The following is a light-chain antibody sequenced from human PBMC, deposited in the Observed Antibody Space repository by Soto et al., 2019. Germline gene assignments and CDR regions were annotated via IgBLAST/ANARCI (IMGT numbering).Light chain of an antibody. CDR3: QQYGSSPT. J-gene: IGKJ4*01. CDR2: GVS. CDR1: QSVSSSY. V-gene: IGKV3-20*01. Sequence: EIVLTQSPGTLSLSPGERVTLSCRASQSVSSSYLAWYQQKPGQAPRLLIYGVSSRATGIPDRFSGSGSGTDFTLTISGLEPEDFAVYYCQQYGSSPTFGGGTKVDIK.